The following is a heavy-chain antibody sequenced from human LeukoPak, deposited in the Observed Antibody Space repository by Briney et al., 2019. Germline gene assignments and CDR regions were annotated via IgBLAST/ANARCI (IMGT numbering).Heavy chain of an antibody. V-gene: IGHV4-31*03. J-gene: IGHJ4*02. CDR1: GGSISRGGYY. D-gene: IGHD4-17*01. Sequence: SQTPSLTCTVSGGSISRGGYYWSWIRQHPGKGLEWIGCIYYSGSTYYNPSLTSRVTISVDTSKNQFSLKLSSVTAADTAVYYCARSGTVTTWNYWGQGTLVAVSS. CDR3: ARSGTVTTWNY. CDR2: IYYSGST.